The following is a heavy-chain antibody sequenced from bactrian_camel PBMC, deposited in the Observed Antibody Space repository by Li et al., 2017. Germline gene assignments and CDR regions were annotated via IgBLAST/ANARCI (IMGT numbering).Heavy chain of an antibody. D-gene: IGHD2*01. CDR3: AADLASGAYCFNSDRIA. V-gene: IGHV3-3*01. Sequence: HVQLVESGGGSVQAGGSLRLACAASGYSYCLAWFRQRPGNEREAVADIVFAGGIIDDGHTYYGDSVKGRFTIAGDPAKNTVYLQMSNLQPEDTGMYYCAADLASGAYCFNSDRIAWCHGTQVTVS. CDR2: IVFAGGIIDDGHT. CDR1: GYSYC. J-gene: IGHJ6*01.